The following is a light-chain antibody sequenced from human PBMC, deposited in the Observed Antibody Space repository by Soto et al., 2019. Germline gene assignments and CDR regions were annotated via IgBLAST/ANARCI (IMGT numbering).Light chain of an antibody. CDR1: QSVSDK. Sequence: EIMITQSPATRSVSXGXXXXXSXXASQSVSDKLAWYQQKPGQAPRLLIYGASSRATGIPDRFSGSGSGTDFSLTISRLEPQDFAVYFCQQYGSSPLTFGGGTKVDI. CDR3: QQYGSSPLT. J-gene: IGKJ4*01. V-gene: IGKV3-20*01. CDR2: GAS.